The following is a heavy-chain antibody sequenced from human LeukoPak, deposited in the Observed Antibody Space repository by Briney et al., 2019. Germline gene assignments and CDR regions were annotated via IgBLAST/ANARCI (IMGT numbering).Heavy chain of an antibody. V-gene: IGHV4-39*07. D-gene: IGHD5-18*01. CDR3: AHRNAVMVRFYYDY. CDR1: GGSISSSSYY. Sequence: SETLSLTCTVSGGSISSSSYYWGWIRQPPGKGLEWIGSIYYSGSTYYNPSLKSRVTMSVDTSKNQISLKLNSVTAADTAVYYCAHRNAVMVRFYYDYWGQGTLALVSS. J-gene: IGHJ4*02. CDR2: IYYSGST.